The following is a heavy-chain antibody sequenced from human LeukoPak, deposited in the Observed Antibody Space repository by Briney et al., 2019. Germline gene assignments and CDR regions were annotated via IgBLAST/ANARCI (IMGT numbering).Heavy chain of an antibody. CDR2: IWYDGSNK. D-gene: IGHD1-26*01. CDR1: GFTFSSCG. V-gene: IGHV3-33*01. CDR3: ARERWELLSFNYYFDY. J-gene: IGHJ4*02. Sequence: GGSLRLSCAASGFTFSSCGMHWVRQAPGKGLEWVAVIWYDGSNKYNADSVKGRFTISRDNSKNTLYLQMNSLRAEDTAVYYCARERWELLSFNYYFDYWGQGTLVTVSS.